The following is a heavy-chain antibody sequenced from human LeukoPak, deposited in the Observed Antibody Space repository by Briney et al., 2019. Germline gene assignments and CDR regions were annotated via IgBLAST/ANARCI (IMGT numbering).Heavy chain of an antibody. J-gene: IGHJ3*02. V-gene: IGHV3-73*01. Sequence: GGSLRLSCAASGFIFSGSAMHWVRQASGKGLEWVGRIRSKANNYATAYAASVKGRFTISRDDSKNTAYLQMNSLKTEDTAVYYCTRIPPTTIFGVVNSFDIWGQGTMVTVSS. D-gene: IGHD3-3*01. CDR3: TRIPPTTIFGVVNSFDI. CDR2: IRSKANNYAT. CDR1: GFIFSGSA.